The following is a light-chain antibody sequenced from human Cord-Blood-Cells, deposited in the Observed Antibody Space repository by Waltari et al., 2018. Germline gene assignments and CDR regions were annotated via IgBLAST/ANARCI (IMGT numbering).Light chain of an antibody. CDR2: AAS. V-gene: IGKV1-8*01. CDR1: QGISSY. CDR3: QQYYSYPT. J-gene: IGKJ5*01. Sequence: AIRMTQSPSSLSSSTGDRVTITCRASQGISSYLAWYQQKPGKAPKLLIYAASTLQSGVPSRFSCSGSGTDFTLTISSLQAEDFATYYCQQYYSYPTFGQGTRLEIK.